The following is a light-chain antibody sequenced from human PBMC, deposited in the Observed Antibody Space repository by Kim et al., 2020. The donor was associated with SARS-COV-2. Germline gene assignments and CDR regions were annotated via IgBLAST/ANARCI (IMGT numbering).Light chain of an antibody. CDR2: EDD. CDR3: QSYNRDNVL. V-gene: IGLV6-57*04. J-gene: IGLJ2*01. CDR1: SGSIDDNY. Sequence: NFMLTQPHSVSESPGKTVTISCPRSSGSIDDNYVQWYQQRPGGVPTTVIYEDDQRPSGVSDRFSGSIDNSSNSASLTISGLRTEDEADYYCQSYNRDNVLFGGGTQLTVL.